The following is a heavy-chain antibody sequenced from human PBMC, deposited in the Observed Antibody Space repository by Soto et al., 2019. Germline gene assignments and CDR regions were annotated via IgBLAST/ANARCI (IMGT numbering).Heavy chain of an antibody. J-gene: IGHJ4*02. CDR1: GGSISSSAW. V-gene: IGHV4-4*02. Sequence: QVQLQESGPGLVKPSGTLSLTCAVSGGSISSSAWWSWVRQPPGKGLEWIGEIHHSGSTNYDPSLKSRITISVDRSKTRFSLVLTSVTAAATAVYYCAGRSRTIDWGQGTQVTVSS. D-gene: IGHD1-7*01. CDR2: IHHSGST. CDR3: AGRSRTID.